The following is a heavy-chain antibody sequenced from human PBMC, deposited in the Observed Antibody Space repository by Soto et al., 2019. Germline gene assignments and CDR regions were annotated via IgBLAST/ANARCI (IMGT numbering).Heavy chain of an antibody. CDR1: GFTFSLSA. V-gene: IGHV3-23*01. CDR2: ISGGGGST. Sequence: EVQLLESGGRFVQPGESLRLSCVASGFTFSLSAMSWVRQAPGRGLEWVSSISGGGGSTEYTDSVKGRFTISRDNSKDTVHLQMNSLRAEDTAVYYCAKGPEYDILTGCDYWGQGALVTVSS. J-gene: IGHJ4*02. CDR3: AKGPEYDILTGCDY. D-gene: IGHD3-9*01.